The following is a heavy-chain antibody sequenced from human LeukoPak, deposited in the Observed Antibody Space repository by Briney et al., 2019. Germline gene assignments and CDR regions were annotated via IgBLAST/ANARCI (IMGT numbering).Heavy chain of an antibody. Sequence: GRSLRLSCAASGFTFSSYGMHWVRQAPGKGLEWVAVIWYDGSNKYYADSVKGRFTISRDNSKNTLYLQMNSLRAEDTAVYYCARGRDSGNGFDYWGQGTPVTVSS. J-gene: IGHJ4*02. V-gene: IGHV3-33*01. CDR2: IWYDGSNK. CDR3: ARGRDSGNGFDY. CDR1: GFTFSSYG. D-gene: IGHD3-10*01.